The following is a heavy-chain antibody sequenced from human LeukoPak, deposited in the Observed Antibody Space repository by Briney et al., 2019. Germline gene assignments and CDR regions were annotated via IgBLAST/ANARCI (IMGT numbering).Heavy chain of an antibody. J-gene: IGHJ4*02. D-gene: IGHD5-24*01. CDR2: VVNSGGST. V-gene: IGHV3-23*01. CDR1: GFTFSRHA. Sequence: GGSLRLSCAASGFTFSRHAMSWVRQAPGRGLEWVSAVVNSGGSTYYADSVKGRFTISRDNAKNSLYLQMNSLRAEDTAIYYCTRVGYIDEGIDYWGQGTLVTVSS. CDR3: TRVGYIDEGIDY.